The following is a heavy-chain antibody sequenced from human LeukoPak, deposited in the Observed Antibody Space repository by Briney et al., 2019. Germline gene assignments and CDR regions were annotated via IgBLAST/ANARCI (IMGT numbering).Heavy chain of an antibody. J-gene: IGHJ4*02. CDR2: ISSSSSYI. Sequence: GGSLRLSCAASGFTFSSYSMNWVRQAPGKGLEWVSSISSSSSYIYYADSVKGRFTISRDNAKNSLYLQMNSLRAEDTAVHYCARAQNYGYGSGSYLQYYFDYWGQGTLVTVSS. D-gene: IGHD3-10*01. CDR1: GFTFSSYS. CDR3: ARAQNYGYGSGSYLQYYFDY. V-gene: IGHV3-21*01.